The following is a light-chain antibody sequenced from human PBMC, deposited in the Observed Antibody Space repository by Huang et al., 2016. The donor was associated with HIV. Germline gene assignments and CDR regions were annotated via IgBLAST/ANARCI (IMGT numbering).Light chain of an antibody. Sequence: DIQMTQSLSSLSASVGDRVIITCRASQTITTYLNWYQQKPGKAPKLLIYAASSLHSGVPSRFSGSGSGTDFTLTISGLQREDFATYFCQQTYSTPRTFGQGTRVEIK. J-gene: IGKJ1*01. V-gene: IGKV1-39*01. CDR2: AAS. CDR3: QQTYSTPRT. CDR1: QTITTY.